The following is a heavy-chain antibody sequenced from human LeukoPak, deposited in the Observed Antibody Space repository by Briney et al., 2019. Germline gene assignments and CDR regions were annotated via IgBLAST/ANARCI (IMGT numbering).Heavy chain of an antibody. Sequence: GASVKVSCKASGYTFTSSTGMSWVRQALGQGLEWMGWINTYSAGTNYAQKFRGRVTMTTDTSTSTAYMDLGSLRSDDTAVYYCAREGDSQAVAGDPFDYWGQGTLVTVSS. CDR1: GYTFTSSTG. V-gene: IGHV1-18*01. D-gene: IGHD6-19*01. J-gene: IGHJ4*02. CDR2: INTYSAGT. CDR3: AREGDSQAVAGDPFDY.